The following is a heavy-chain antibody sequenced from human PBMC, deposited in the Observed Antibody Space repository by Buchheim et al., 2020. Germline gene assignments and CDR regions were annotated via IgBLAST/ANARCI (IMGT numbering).Heavy chain of an antibody. J-gene: IGHJ6*02. V-gene: IGHV3-30*18. CDR1: GFTFSSYG. D-gene: IGHD4-23*01. CDR2: ISYDGSNK. CDR3: AKDLGPRWYYGMDV. Sequence: QVQLVESGGGVVQPGRSLRLSCAASGFTFSSYGMHWVRQAPGKGLEWVAVISYDGSNKYYADSVKGRFTISRDNSKNTRYLQMNSLRAEDTAVYYCAKDLGPRWYYGMDVWGQGTT.